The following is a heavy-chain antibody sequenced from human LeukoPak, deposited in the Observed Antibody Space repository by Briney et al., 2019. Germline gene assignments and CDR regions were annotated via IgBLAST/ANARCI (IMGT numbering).Heavy chain of an antibody. D-gene: IGHD3-3*01. CDR2: VWYDGSKK. J-gene: IGHJ3*02. CDR1: GFTFSNYG. Sequence: GGSLRLSCVASGFTFSNYGLPWVRQAPGKGLEWVAIVWYDGSKKYYADSVKGRFTISRDNSKNTLYLQMNSLRAEDTALYYCAKSFAGFGNAFDIWGQGTMVTVSS. CDR3: AKSFAGFGNAFDI. V-gene: IGHV3-30*02.